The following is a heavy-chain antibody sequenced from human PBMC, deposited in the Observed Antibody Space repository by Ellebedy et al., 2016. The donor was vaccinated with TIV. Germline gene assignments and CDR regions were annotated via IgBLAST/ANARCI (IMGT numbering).Heavy chain of an antibody. V-gene: IGHV3-23*01. CDR3: AKDLSYDSSGYYYY. Sequence: PGGSLRLSCAASGFTFSSYAMSWVRQAPRKGLEWVSAISGSGGNTYYADSVKGRFTISRDNSKNTLYLQMNSLRAQDTAVYYCAKDLSYDSSGYYYYWGQGTLVTVSS. D-gene: IGHD3-22*01. CDR1: GFTFSSYA. J-gene: IGHJ4*02. CDR2: ISGSGGNT.